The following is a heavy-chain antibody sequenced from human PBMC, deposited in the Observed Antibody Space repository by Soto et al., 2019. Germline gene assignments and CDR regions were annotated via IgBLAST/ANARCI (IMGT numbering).Heavy chain of an antibody. Sequence: QVQLVQSGAEVKKPGASVKVSCKASGYSFTDYHIHWVRQAPGQGLEWLGRINPKSGGTSTAQKFQGWVTMTTDTSISTASMELTRLTSDNTAVYWCARELYSCGGDCPYYMDYWGQGTLVTVSS. CDR2: INPKSGGT. V-gene: IGHV1-2*04. CDR3: ARELYSCGGDCPYYMDY. J-gene: IGHJ4*02. D-gene: IGHD2-21*02. CDR1: GYSFTDYH.